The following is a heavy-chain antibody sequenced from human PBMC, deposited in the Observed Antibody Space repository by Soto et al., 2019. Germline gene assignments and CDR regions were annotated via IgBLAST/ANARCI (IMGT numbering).Heavy chain of an antibody. D-gene: IGHD6-13*01. CDR3: ARDISSFYYFDY. V-gene: IGHV3-30-3*01. CDR2: ISYDGSNK. Sequence: GGSLRLSCAASGFTFSSYAMHWVRQAPGKGLEWVAVISYDGSNKYYADSVKGRFTISRDNSKNTLYLQMNSLRAEDTAVYYCARDISSFYYFDYWGQGTLVTVS. J-gene: IGHJ4*02. CDR1: GFTFSSYA.